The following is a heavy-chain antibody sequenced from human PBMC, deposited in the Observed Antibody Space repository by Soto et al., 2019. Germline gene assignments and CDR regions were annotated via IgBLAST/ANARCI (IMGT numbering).Heavy chain of an antibody. V-gene: IGHV1-3*05. J-gene: IGHJ4*02. CDR2: INAGNGNT. D-gene: IGHD6-19*01. CDR1: GYTFTGYA. CDR3: ARAVAVAAAFDY. Sequence: VQLVQSGAEEKKPGASVKVSCKDSGYTFTGYAMHWVRQAPGQRLAWMGWINAGNGNTKYSQKFQGKVTITRDTPASTAYMDLSSLRTEDTAVYYCARAVAVAAAFDYWGQGTLVTVSS.